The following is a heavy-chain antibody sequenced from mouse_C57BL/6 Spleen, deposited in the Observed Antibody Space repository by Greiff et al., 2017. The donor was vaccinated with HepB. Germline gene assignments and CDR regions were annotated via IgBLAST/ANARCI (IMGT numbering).Heavy chain of an antibody. J-gene: IGHJ3*01. CDR1: GYTFTSYW. CDR3: ARGAYYSNSLFAY. V-gene: IGHV1-52*01. CDR2: IDPSDSET. Sequence: QVQLQQPGAELVRPGSSVKLSCKASGYTFTSYWMHWVKQRPIQGLEWIGNIDPSDSETHYNQKFKDKATLTVDKSSSTAYMQLSSLTSEDSAVYYCARGAYYSNSLFAYWGQGTLVTVSA. D-gene: IGHD2-5*01.